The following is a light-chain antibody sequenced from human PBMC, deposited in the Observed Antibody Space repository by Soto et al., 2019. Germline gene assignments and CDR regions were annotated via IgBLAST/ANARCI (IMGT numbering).Light chain of an antibody. Sequence: DIHMTQSPSTLSASVGDRVVITCRASQNIDRWLAWYQQKPRKAPQLLVYRASFPESGARPRFSGSGSGTEFTLTITTLQLDGVATYFCQHYYSYPYSFGQGTKLEI. CDR2: RAS. V-gene: IGKV1-5*03. CDR3: QHYYSYPYS. J-gene: IGKJ2*03. CDR1: QNIDRW.